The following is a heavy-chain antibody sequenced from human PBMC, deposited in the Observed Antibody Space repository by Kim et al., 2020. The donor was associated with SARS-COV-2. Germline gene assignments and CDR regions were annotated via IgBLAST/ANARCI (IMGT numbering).Heavy chain of an antibody. CDR1: GGSISSSSYY. CDR3: AILWFGFSRPRPYYYYYGMDV. V-gene: IGHV4-39*01. D-gene: IGHD3-10*01. J-gene: IGHJ6*02. Sequence: SETLSLTCTVSGGSISSSSYYWGWIRQPPGKGLEWIGSIYYSGSTYYNPSLKSRVTISVDTSKNQFSLKLSSVTAADTAVYYCAILWFGFSRPRPYYYYYGMDVWGQGTTVTVSS. CDR2: IYYSGST.